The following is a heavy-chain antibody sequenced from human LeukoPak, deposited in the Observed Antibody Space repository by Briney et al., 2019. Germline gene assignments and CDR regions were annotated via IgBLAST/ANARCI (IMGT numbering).Heavy chain of an antibody. D-gene: IGHD1-26*01. Sequence: PGGSLRLSCAASGFXFANYAISWVRQAPGKGLKWVSTIIGSGGITYYADSMNGRFTISRDNSKNTLFLQMNSLRVDDTAVYYCAKDRYRGGTIRGFDYWGQGTLVTVSS. CDR3: AKDRYRGGTIRGFDY. V-gene: IGHV3-23*01. CDR1: GFXFANYA. CDR2: IIGSGGIT. J-gene: IGHJ4*02.